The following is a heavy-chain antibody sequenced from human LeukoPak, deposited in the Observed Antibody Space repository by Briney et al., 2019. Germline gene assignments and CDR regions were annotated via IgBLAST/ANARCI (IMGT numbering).Heavy chain of an antibody. CDR3: ARGFWFDP. V-gene: IGHV3-30-3*01. J-gene: IGHJ5*02. CDR2: ISYDGSNK. Sequence: DPGGSLRLSCAASGFTFSSYAMHWVRQAPGKGLEWVAVISYDGSNKYYADSVKGRFTISRDNSKNTLYLQMNSLRAEDTAVYYCARGFWFDPWGQGTLVTVSS. CDR1: GFTFSSYA.